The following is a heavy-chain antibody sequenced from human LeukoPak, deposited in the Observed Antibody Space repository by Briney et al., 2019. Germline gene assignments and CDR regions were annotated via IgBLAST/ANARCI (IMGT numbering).Heavy chain of an antibody. CDR3: ARDLPYDILTGQDAFDI. CDR1: GFTFSSYS. V-gene: IGHV3-21*01. D-gene: IGHD3-9*01. Sequence: GGSLRLSCAASGFTFSSYSMNWVRQAPGKGLEWVSSISSSSSYIYYADSVKGRFTISRDNAKNSLYLQMNSLRAEDTAVYYCARDLPYDILTGQDAFDIWGQGTMVTVSS. J-gene: IGHJ3*02. CDR2: ISSSSSYI.